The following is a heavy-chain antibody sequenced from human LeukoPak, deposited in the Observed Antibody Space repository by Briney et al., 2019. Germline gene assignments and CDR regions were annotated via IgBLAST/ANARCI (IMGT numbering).Heavy chain of an antibody. D-gene: IGHD6-13*01. V-gene: IGHV4-39*07. CDR1: GGSISSSSYY. CDR3: ARDLENSSSWYIRYFDL. CDR2: IYYTGST. J-gene: IGHJ2*01. Sequence: PSETLSLTCSVSGGSISSSSYYWGWIRQPPGKGLEWIGSIYYTGSTYYNPSLKSRVTISVDTSKNQLSLKLSSVTAADTAVYYCARDLENSSSWYIRYFDLWGRGTLVTVSS.